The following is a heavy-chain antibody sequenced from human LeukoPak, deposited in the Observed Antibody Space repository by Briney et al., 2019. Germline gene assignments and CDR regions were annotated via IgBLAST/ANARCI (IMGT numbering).Heavy chain of an antibody. CDR1: GFTFSSCA. D-gene: IGHD3-22*01. CDR3: ARAIQGSMIVVDGIDY. J-gene: IGHJ4*02. V-gene: IGHV3-30*04. CDR2: ISYDGSNK. Sequence: GGSLRLSCAASGFTFSSCAMHWVRQAPGKGLEWVAVISYDGSNKYYADSVKGRFTISRDNSKNALYLQMNSLRAEDTAVYYCARAIQGSMIVVDGIDYWGQGTLVTVSS.